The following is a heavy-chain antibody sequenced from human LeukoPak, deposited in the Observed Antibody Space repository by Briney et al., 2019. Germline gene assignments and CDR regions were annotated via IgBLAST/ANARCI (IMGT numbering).Heavy chain of an antibody. J-gene: IGHJ4*02. CDR1: GCSISSYY. CDR2: IYTSGST. V-gene: IGHV4-4*07. CDR3: ARERGAVGATISRVFDY. Sequence: PSETLSLTCTVSGCSISSYYWSWIRQPAGKGLEWIGRIYTSGSTNYNPSLKSRVTMSVDTSKNQFSLKLSSVTAADTAVYYCARERGAVGATISRVFDYWGQGTLVTVSS. D-gene: IGHD1-26*01.